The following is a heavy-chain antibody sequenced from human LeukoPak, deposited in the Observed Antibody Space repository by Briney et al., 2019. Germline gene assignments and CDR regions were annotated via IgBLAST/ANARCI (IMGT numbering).Heavy chain of an antibody. Sequence: GGSLRLSCAASGFTISDYWMTWVRQAPGKGLEWVANIKQDGSEKTYVDSVKGRFTISRDNAKNSIFLQMNSLRVEDMAMYYCVRDGGTNWYDPWGQGTLVSVSS. V-gene: IGHV3-7*01. CDR3: VRDGGTNWYDP. CDR1: GFTISDYW. D-gene: IGHD3-16*01. J-gene: IGHJ5*02. CDR2: IKQDGSEK.